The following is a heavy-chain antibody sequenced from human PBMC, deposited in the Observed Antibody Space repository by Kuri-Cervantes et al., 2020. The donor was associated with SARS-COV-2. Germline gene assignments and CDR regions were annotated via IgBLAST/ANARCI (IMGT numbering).Heavy chain of an antibody. CDR1: GFTFSSYA. J-gene: IGHJ3*02. Sequence: GESLKISCAASGFTFSSYAMHWVRQAPGKGLEWVAVISYDGSNKYYADSVKGRFTISRDNSKNTPYLQMNSLRAEDTAVYYCARDRVVEAFDIWGQGTMVTVSS. CDR2: ISYDGSNK. D-gene: IGHD2-15*01. V-gene: IGHV3-30-3*01. CDR3: ARDRVVEAFDI.